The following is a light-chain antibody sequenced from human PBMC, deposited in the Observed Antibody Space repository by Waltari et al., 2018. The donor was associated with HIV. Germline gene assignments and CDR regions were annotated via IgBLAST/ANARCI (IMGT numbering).Light chain of an antibody. CDR3: QSADSSGTFVV. V-gene: IGLV3-25*03. CDR1: ALPKQY. J-gene: IGLJ2*01. CDR2: KDS. Sequence: SYELTQPPSVSVSPGQTARITCSGDALPKQYVYWYQQKPGQAPVLVIYKDSERPLGIPERFSGSSSGTTVTLTISGVQAEDGADYFCQSADSSGTFVVFG.